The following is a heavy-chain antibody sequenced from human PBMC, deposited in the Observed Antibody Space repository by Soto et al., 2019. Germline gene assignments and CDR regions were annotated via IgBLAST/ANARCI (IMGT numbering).Heavy chain of an antibody. J-gene: IGHJ4*02. CDR3: ARVISSGYPPLQVFDY. Sequence: PGGSLRLSCAASGFTVSSNYMSWVRQAPGKGLEWVSVIYSGGSTYYADSVKGRFTISRDNSKNTLYLQMNSLRAEDTAVYYCARVISSGYPPLQVFDYWGQGTLVTVS. CDR2: IYSGGST. D-gene: IGHD3-22*01. CDR1: GFTVSSNY. V-gene: IGHV3-53*01.